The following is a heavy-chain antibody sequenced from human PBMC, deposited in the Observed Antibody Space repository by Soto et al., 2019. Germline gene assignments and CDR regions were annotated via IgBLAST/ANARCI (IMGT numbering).Heavy chain of an antibody. CDR2: IYSGGTT. V-gene: IGHV3-53*02. CDR3: AIGGTSGWSPMHY. D-gene: IGHD6-19*01. Sequence: EVQLVETGGGLIQPGGSLRLSCAVSGFTVTSNYMSWVRQAPGKGLEWVSYIYSGGTTTYADSVKGRLPISRNNSKNTLYFQMNSLRAEDTAVYYCAIGGTSGWSPMHYWGQGTLVTVSS. J-gene: IGHJ4*02. CDR1: GFTVTSNY.